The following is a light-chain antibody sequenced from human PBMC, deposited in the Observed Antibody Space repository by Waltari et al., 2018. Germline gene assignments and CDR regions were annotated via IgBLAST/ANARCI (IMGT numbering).Light chain of an antibody. Sequence: QSVLTQPPSVSGAPGQRVTLSCTGSNSNIGAGYDVHWYQHLPGTAPKLLIHGNSNRPSGVPDRFSGSKSGTSACLAITGLQADDEADYYCQSYDISLSGYVFGTGTKVTVL. J-gene: IGLJ1*01. CDR3: QSYDISLSGYV. CDR2: GNS. V-gene: IGLV1-40*01. CDR1: NSNIGAGYD.